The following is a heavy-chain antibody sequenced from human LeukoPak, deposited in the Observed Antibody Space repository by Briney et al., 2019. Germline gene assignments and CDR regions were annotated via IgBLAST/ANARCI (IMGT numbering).Heavy chain of an antibody. V-gene: IGHV5-51*01. D-gene: IGHD3-22*01. CDR3: ARELTYYYDSSGYYFDY. Sequence: GESLKISCKGSGYSFTSYWIGWVRQMPGKGLEWMGIIYPGDSDNRYSPSFQGQVTISADKSISTAYLQWSSLKASDTAMYYCARELTYYYDSSGYYFDYWGQGTLVTVSS. CDR2: IYPGDSDN. CDR1: GYSFTSYW. J-gene: IGHJ4*02.